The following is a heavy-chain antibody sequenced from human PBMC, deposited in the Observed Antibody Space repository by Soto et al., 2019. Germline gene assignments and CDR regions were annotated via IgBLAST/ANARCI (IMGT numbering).Heavy chain of an antibody. CDR2: ISAYNGNT. CDR3: ARDQQWHYYYYYGMDV. V-gene: IGHV1-18*01. Sequence: EASVKVSCKASGYTFTSYGISWVRQAPGQGLEWMGWISAYNGNTNYAQKLQGRVTMTTDTSTSTAYMELRSLRSDDTAVYYCARDQQWHYYYYYGMDVWGQGTTVTVSS. J-gene: IGHJ6*02. D-gene: IGHD6-19*01. CDR1: GYTFTSYG.